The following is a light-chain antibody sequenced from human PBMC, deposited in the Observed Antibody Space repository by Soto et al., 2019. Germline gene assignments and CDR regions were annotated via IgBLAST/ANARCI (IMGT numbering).Light chain of an antibody. Sequence: DIVMTQSPDSLTVSLGERATINCKSSRSVLDNSDNKNYLAWYQQKSGQPPKLPIYWATTREFGVPDRFSGSGSGTDFTLTISSLQAEDVAVYYCEQYYSTPYTFGQGTKLEIK. CDR2: WAT. CDR1: RSVLDNSDNKNY. V-gene: IGKV4-1*01. CDR3: EQYYSTPYT. J-gene: IGKJ2*01.